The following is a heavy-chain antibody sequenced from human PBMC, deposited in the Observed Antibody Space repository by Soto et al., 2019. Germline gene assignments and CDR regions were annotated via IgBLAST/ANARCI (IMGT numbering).Heavy chain of an antibody. D-gene: IGHD3-22*01. J-gene: IGHJ4*02. V-gene: IGHV3-21*01. CDR2: ISSSSSYI. CDR1: GFTFSSYS. Sequence: GGSLRLSCAASGFTFSSYSMNWVRQAPGKGLEWVSSISSSSSYIYYADSVKGRFTISRDNAKNSLYLQMNSLRAEDTAVYYCAAVLYYYDSSGYSNWGQGTLVTVSS. CDR3: AAVLYYYDSSGYSN.